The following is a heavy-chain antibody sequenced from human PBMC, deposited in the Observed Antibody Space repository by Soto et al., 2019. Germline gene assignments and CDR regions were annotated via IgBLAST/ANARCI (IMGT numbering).Heavy chain of an antibody. V-gene: IGHV4-39*01. CDR1: GGSISSSSYY. D-gene: IGHD5-18*01. CDR2: IYYSGST. J-gene: IGHJ4*02. CDR3: AMGDTAMVTGFHY. Sequence: LSLPCTVSGGSISSSSYYWGWIRQPPGKGLEWIGSIYYSGSTYYNPSLKSRVTISVDTSKNQFSLKLSSVTAADTAVYYCAMGDTAMVTGFHYWGQGTLVTVSS.